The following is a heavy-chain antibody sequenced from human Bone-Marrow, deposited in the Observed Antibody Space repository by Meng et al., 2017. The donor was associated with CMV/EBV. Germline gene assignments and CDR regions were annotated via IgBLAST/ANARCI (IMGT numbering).Heavy chain of an antibody. CDR1: GYTFTSYD. Sequence: ASVKVSCKASGYTFTSYDINWVRQATGQGLEWMGWMNPNSGNTGYAQKFQGRVTMTRNTSISTAYLELSSLRSEDTAVYYCASSPSYYLRDAFDIWGQGTMVTVSS. CDR2: MNPNSGNT. J-gene: IGHJ3*02. D-gene: IGHD3-10*01. CDR3: ASSPSYYLRDAFDI. V-gene: IGHV1-8*01.